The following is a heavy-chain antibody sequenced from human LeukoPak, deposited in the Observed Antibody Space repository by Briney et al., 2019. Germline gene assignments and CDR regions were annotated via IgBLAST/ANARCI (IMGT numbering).Heavy chain of an antibody. J-gene: IGHJ6*03. V-gene: IGHV4-61*02. Sequence: SETLSLTCTVSGGAISSGSYYWSWIRQPAGKGLEWIGRIYTSGSTNYNPSLKSRVTISVDTSKNQFSLKLSSVTAADTAVYYCARNPIAAAGTSYYYYYYYMDVWGKGTTVTVSS. CDR2: IYTSGST. CDR1: GGAISSGSYY. CDR3: ARNPIAAAGTSYYYYYYYMDV. D-gene: IGHD6-13*01.